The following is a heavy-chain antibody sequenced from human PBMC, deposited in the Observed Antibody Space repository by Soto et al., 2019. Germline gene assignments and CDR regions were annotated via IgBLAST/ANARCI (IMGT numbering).Heavy chain of an antibody. CDR3: AIDTPYTNSFGNWFDP. Sequence: QVRLVQSGAEVKKPGSSVKVSCKASGGTFSNYAITWLRLAPGQGLEWLGGIIPVFGTVNYAQKFQGRVTITADESTSTAYMELNRLRSEDTAVYYCAIDTPYTNSFGNWFDPWGQGTLVIVS. CDR2: IIPVFGTV. CDR1: GGTFSNYA. J-gene: IGHJ5*02. V-gene: IGHV1-69*01. D-gene: IGHD6-13*01.